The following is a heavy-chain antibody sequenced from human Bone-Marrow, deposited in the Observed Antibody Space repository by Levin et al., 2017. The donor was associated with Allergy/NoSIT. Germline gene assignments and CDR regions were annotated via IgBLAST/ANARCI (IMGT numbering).Heavy chain of an antibody. J-gene: IGHJ1*01. CDR1: GYSFIRYG. V-gene: IGHV1-18*01. D-gene: IGHD3-3*01. Sequence: GESLKISCQTSGYSFIRYGLNWVRQAPGQGLEWMGWINTYNGETKYAEKFYDRITMTTDSSTRTAYLEVRTLRSDDTAVYFCTRDFYDLWSGYQRYSNFWGPGTLVTVSS. CDR2: INTYNGET. CDR3: TRDFYDLWSGYQRYSNF.